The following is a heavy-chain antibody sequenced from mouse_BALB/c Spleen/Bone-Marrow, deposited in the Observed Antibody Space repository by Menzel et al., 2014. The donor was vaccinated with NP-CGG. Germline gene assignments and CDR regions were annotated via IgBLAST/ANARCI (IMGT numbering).Heavy chain of an antibody. CDR1: GYSFTGYH. Sequence: LVKTGASVKISCKASGYSFTGYHMHWVKQSHGKSLEWIGYISCYNGATSYNQKFEGKATFTVDTSSSTAYMQFNSLTSEDSAVYYCAKGGNYGFAYWGQGTLVTVSA. CDR2: ISCYNGAT. D-gene: IGHD2-1*01. J-gene: IGHJ3*01. V-gene: IGHV1S34*01. CDR3: AKGGNYGFAY.